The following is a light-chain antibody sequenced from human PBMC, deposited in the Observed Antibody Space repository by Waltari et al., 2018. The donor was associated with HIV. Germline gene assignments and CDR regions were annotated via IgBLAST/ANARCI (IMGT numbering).Light chain of an antibody. CDR1: DNDSDVSTF. V-gene: IGLV2-14*03. CDR3: ALFTDDSTLL. J-gene: IGLJ2*01. Sequence: SAVTQPASVSGLPGQSITISCTGDDNDSDVSTFVSWYQQHPGKLPRLILYDVDSRASGIPARFSGSRSGHTASLNISGLRAEDEADYYCALFTDDSTLLFGGGTKVTVL. CDR2: DVD.